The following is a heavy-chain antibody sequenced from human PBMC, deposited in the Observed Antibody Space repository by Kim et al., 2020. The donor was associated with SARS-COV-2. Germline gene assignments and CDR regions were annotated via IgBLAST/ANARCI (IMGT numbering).Heavy chain of an antibody. J-gene: IGHJ6*02. CDR3: ARGRDPSVDTANYGMDV. Sequence: ASVKVSCKASGYTFTSYDINWVRQATGQGLEWMGWMNPNSGNTGYAQKFQGRVTMTRNTSISTAYMELSSLRSEDTAVYYCARGRDPSVDTANYGMDVWGQGTTVTVSS. D-gene: IGHD5-18*01. CDR1: GYTFTSYD. V-gene: IGHV1-8*01. CDR2: MNPNSGNT.